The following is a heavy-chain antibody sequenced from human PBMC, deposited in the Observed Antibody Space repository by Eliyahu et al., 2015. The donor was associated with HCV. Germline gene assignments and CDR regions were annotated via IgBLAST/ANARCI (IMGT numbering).Heavy chain of an antibody. V-gene: IGHV3-33*01. J-gene: IGHJ6*02. D-gene: IGHD2-2*01. CDR2: IWYDGSNK. Sequence: QVQLVESGGGVVQPGRSLXLSCAASGFXFRSXGLXWVRPAPGKGRGWVAVIWYDGSNKYYADSGKGRFTISRDNSKNTLYLQMNSLRAEDTAVYYCAVIPDIVVVPAAPGGGMDVWSQGTTVTVSS. CDR3: AVIPDIVVVPAAPGGGMDV. CDR1: GFXFRSXG.